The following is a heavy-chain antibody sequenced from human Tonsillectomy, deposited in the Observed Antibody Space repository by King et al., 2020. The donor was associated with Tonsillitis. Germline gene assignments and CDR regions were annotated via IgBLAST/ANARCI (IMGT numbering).Heavy chain of an antibody. CDR2: IYYSGST. D-gene: IGHD3-9*01. V-gene: IGHV4-39*01. Sequence: QLQESGPGLVKPSETLSLTCIVSGGSISSSSYYWGWIRQPPGKGLEWIGTIYYSGSTYYNPSLKSRVTISVATSRNQFSLRLSSVTAADTALYYCAREYDTSADRWFDPWGQGTLVTVSS. J-gene: IGHJ5*02. CDR1: GGSISSSSYY. CDR3: AREYDTSADRWFDP.